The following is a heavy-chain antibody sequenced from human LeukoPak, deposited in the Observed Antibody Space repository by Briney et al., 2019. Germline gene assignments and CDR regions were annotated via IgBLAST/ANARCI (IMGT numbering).Heavy chain of an antibody. V-gene: IGHV3-30*18. Sequence: GGSLRLSCAASGFTFSSYGMHWVRQAPGKGLEWVAVISYDGSNKYYADSVKGRFTISRDNSKNTLYLQMNSLRAEDTAVYYCAKDHHSSGWYYFDYWGQGTLVTVSS. CDR1: GFTFSSYG. J-gene: IGHJ4*02. CDR3: AKDHHSSGWYYFDY. D-gene: IGHD6-19*01. CDR2: ISYDGSNK.